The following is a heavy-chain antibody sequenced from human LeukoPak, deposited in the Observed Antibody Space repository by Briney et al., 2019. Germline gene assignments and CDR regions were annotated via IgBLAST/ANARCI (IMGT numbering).Heavy chain of an antibody. J-gene: IGHJ4*02. CDR3: ARVVGVVPVAMLDS. D-gene: IGHD2-2*01. CDR1: GFIFSTFG. Sequence: PGGSLRLSCAASGFIFSTFGIHWVRQTPGKGLEWVAVVWHDGSKQYYADSVKGRFIVSKDNSKNTVYLQMDSLRVDDTAVYYCARVVGVVPVAMLDSWGPGTLVTVSS. V-gene: IGHV3-33*01. CDR2: VWHDGSKQ.